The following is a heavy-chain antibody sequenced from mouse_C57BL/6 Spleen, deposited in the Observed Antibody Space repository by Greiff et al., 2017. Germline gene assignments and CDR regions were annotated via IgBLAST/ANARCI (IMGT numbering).Heavy chain of an antibody. Sequence: EVQLKESGPELVKPGASVKISCKASGYSFTDYNMNWVKQSNGKSLEWIGVINPNYGTTSYNQKFKGKATLTVDQSSSTAYMQLNSLTSEDSAVYYCARGSLYSNYDYFDYWGQGTTLTVSS. D-gene: IGHD2-5*01. J-gene: IGHJ2*01. V-gene: IGHV1-39*01. CDR3: ARGSLYSNYDYFDY. CDR1: GYSFTDYN. CDR2: INPNYGTT.